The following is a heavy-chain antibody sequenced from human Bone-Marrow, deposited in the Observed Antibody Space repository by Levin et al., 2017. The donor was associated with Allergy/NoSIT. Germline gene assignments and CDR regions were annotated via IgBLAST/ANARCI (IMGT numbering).Heavy chain of an antibody. V-gene: IGHV3-9*01. J-gene: IGHJ5*02. CDR2: ITWNSNTI. CDR3: TKANQTGAFDI. Sequence: GGSLRLSCAASGFSFDDYAMHWVRQAPGKGLEWVSGITWNSNTIVYADSVKGRFTISRDNAKNSLFLQMDSLRIEDTAFYYCTKANQTGAFDIWGQGILVTVSS. CDR1: GFSFDDYA. D-gene: IGHD1-14*01.